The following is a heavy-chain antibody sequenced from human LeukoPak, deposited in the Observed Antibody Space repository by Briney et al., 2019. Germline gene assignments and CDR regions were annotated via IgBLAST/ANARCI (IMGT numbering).Heavy chain of an antibody. CDR2: IYIDGTT. CDR1: GFTVSSNY. J-gene: IGHJ4*02. V-gene: IGHV3-66*01. CDR3: ARGYSSPEY. Sequence: GGSLRLSCAASGFTVSSNYMSWVRLAPGKGMMWVSVIYIDGTTFFPDFGRGRFTSSRDNSKNPLNLQMTSLRAEDTAVIYCARGYSSPEYCGEGALCTASS. D-gene: IGHD6-13*01.